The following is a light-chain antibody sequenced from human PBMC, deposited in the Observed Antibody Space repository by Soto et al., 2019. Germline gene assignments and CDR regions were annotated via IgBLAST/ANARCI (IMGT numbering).Light chain of an antibody. CDR2: KAS. CDR3: QQYNTFST. V-gene: IGKV1-5*03. CDR1: QSIDIW. Sequence: DVQMTQAPSTLSASVGDRVTITCRASQSIDIWLAWYQQNPGKAPNLLIYKASTLDTGVPSRFTGSGSGTEFTLTITSLQPDYFATYYCQQYNTFSTFGQGTMVEMK. J-gene: IGKJ1*01.